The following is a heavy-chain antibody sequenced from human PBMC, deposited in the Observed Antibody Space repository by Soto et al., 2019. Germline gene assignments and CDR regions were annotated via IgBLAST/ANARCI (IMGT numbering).Heavy chain of an antibody. V-gene: IGHV1-69*13. CDR2: IIPIFGTA. D-gene: IGHD6-19*01. Sequence: ASVKVSFKASRVAFSKFIVTWLRQAPGLGLEWVGGIIPIFGTANYAQKFQGRVTITADESTSTSYMEVNNLRSEDTAVYYCAKVRYSSPMGYYYGMDVWGQGTTVTVSS. CDR3: AKVRYSSPMGYYYGMDV. J-gene: IGHJ6*02. CDR1: RVAFSKFI.